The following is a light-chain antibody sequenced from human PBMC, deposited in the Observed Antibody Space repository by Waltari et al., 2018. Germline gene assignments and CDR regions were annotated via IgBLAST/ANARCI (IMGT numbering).Light chain of an antibody. J-gene: IGKJ1*01. CDR1: PSVSRA. Sequence: EIVLTQSPGRLSSSPGERVTLSCRASPSVSRALAWYQQKPGQAPRLLIFVASNRATGIPDRFSGSGSETDFSLTISRLEPEDFAVYYCQHYVRLPATFGRGTKVEIK. CDR2: VAS. CDR3: QHYVRLPAT. V-gene: IGKV3-20*01.